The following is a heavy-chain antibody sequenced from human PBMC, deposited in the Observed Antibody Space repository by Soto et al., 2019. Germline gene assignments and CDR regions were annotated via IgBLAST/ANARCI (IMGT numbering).Heavy chain of an antibody. D-gene: IGHD2-15*01. CDR1: GFTFSTYA. J-gene: IGHJ5*01. CDR3: AEGYCGGGRCYDLDDWFDS. CDR2: IGDSEGETT. Sequence: EVQLLESGGGLVQPGGSLRLSCAASGFTFSTYAMTWVRQAPGKGPEWVSRIGDSEGETTHYADSVKGRFTISRDNAKNILYLQMTSLRVEDTAIYYCAEGYCGGGRCYDLDDWFDSWGQGTRVTVSS. V-gene: IGHV3-23*01.